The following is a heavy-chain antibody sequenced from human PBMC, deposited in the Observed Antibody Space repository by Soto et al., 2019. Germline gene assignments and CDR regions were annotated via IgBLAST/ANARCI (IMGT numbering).Heavy chain of an antibody. CDR3: AKVSRKGSAIALDY. CDR2: VHPNNGDT. J-gene: IGHJ4*02. D-gene: IGHD3-10*01. V-gene: IGHV1-8*01. CDR1: GYTFSTYD. Sequence: QVQLLQSGAELKKPGASVKVSCKASGYTFSTYDMNWVRQATGQGPEWIGWVHPNNGDTGYVPKFQGRVTRTTDISTTTAYMELTSLRSEDTAIYYCAKVSRKGSAIALDYWGQGTLITVSS.